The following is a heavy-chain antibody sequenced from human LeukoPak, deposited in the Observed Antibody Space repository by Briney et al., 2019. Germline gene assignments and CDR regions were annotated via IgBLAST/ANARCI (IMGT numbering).Heavy chain of an antibody. V-gene: IGHV3-23*01. D-gene: IGHD6-13*01. CDR1: GFTFSSYA. J-gene: IGHJ4*02. CDR3: AREKAATGFFDY. Sequence: GGSLRLSCAASGFTFSSYAMSWVRQTPGKGLEWFSAISSSGGGTHYADSVKGRFTISRDNSKNTLYLQMNSLRAEDTALYYCAREKAATGFFDYWGQGTLVTVSS. CDR2: ISSSGGGT.